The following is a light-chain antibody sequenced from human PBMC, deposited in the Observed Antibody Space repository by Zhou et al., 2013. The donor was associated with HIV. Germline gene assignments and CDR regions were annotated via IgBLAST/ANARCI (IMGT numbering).Light chain of an antibody. V-gene: IGKV3-15*01. CDR3: QQYNDWPRT. Sequence: MTQSPSSFSASTGDRVTISCRASQDISTYVAWYQQKPGQTPRLLIYGASTRATGIPARFSGSESGTEFTLTISSLQSEDFAVYYCQQYNDWPRTFGQGTKVDVK. CDR1: QDISTY. J-gene: IGKJ1*01. CDR2: GAS.